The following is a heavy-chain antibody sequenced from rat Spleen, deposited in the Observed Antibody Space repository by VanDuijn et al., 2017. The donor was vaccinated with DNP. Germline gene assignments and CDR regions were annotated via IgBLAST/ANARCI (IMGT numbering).Heavy chain of an antibody. Sequence: QVQLKESGPDLVQPSQTLSLTCTVSGFSLTTYGVSWVRLPPGKGLEWIGEIWSGGSTHYNPALESRLSISRDTFKSQVFLKMNSLQTGDTAMYFCARRSAHFDYWGQGVMVTVSS. CDR2: IWSGGST. V-gene: IGHV2-16*01. CDR3: ARRSAHFDY. CDR1: GFSLTTYG. J-gene: IGHJ2*01.